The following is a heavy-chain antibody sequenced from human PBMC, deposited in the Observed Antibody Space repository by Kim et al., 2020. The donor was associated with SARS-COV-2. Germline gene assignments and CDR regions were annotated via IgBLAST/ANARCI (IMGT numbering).Heavy chain of an antibody. D-gene: IGHD1-1*01. CDR1: GGSISSSNW. Sequence: SETLSLTCAVSGGSISSSNWWSWVRQPPGKGLEWIGEIYHSGSTNYNPSLKSRVTISVDKSKNQFSLKLSSVTAADTAVYYCARVPVHAPVGGGAFDIWGQGTMVTVSS. CDR3: ARVPVHAPVGGGAFDI. CDR2: IYHSGST. V-gene: IGHV4-4*02. J-gene: IGHJ3*02.